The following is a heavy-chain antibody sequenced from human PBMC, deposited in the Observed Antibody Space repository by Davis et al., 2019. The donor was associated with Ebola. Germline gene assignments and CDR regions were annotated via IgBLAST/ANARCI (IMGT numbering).Heavy chain of an antibody. J-gene: IGHJ4*02. V-gene: IGHV4-34*01. D-gene: IGHD5-12*01. Sequence: SETLSLTCAVYGGSFSGYYWSWIRQPPGKGLEWIGEINHSGSTNYNPSLKSRVTISVDTSKNQFSLKLSSVTAADTAVYYCARAGGDIDYWGQGTLVTVSS. CDR1: GGSFSGYY. CDR2: INHSGST. CDR3: ARAGGDIDY.